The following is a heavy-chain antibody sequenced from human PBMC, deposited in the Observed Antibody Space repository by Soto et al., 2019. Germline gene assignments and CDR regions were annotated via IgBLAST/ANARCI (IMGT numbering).Heavy chain of an antibody. D-gene: IGHD3-10*01. CDR3: SKGGFPGDYYYYYMDV. CDR1: GFTFSSYA. CDR2: ISGSGGST. Sequence: GGSLRLSCAASGFTFSSYAMSWVRQAPGKGLEWVSAISGSGGSTYHADSVKGRFTISRDFSKNTLYLQMNSLRIEDTAVYYCSKGGFPGDYYYYYMDVWGKGTTVTVSS. J-gene: IGHJ6*03. V-gene: IGHV3-23*01.